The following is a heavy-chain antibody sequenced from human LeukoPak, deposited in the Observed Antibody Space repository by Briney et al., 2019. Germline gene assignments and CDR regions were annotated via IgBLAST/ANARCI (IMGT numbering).Heavy chain of an antibody. J-gene: IGHJ3*02. CDR3: ARDRGGSGWNDAFDI. Sequence: SETLSLTCTVSGGSISSYYWSWIRQPPGKGLEWIGYIYYSGSTNYNPYLKSRVTISVDTSTNQFSLKLSSVTAADTAADYCARDRGGSGWNDAFDIWGQGTMVTVSS. D-gene: IGHD6-19*01. CDR2: IYYSGST. CDR1: GGSISSYY. V-gene: IGHV4-59*01.